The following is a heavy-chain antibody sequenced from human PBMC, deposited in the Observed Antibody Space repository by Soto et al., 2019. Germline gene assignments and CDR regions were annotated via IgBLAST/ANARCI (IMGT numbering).Heavy chain of an antibody. V-gene: IGHV3-23*01. Sequence: EVKLLESGGGLVQPGGSLRLSCGVSGFTVTSNGVSWVRQAPGKGLEWVSAISPNGQGIWYADSVKGRFTISRDISRNTVLLQMDSLRADDTAVYYCAKDRHYPRDYFHYWGQGTLVTVSS. J-gene: IGHJ4*02. D-gene: IGHD3-10*01. CDR2: ISPNGQGI. CDR3: AKDRHYPRDYFHY. CDR1: GFTVTSNG.